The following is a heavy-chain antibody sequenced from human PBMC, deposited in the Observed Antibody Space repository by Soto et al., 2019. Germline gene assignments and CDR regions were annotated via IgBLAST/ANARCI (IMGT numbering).Heavy chain of an antibody. CDR3: ARDWVLVPAGEFEY. D-gene: IGHD2-2*01. Sequence: QVQLVESGGGVVQPGRSLRLSCAASGFTFSTYGMHWVRQAPGKGLEWVAVILYDGSNKYYVDSVQGRFTISRDNSKNTLYLQMNSLRAEDTAVYYCARDWVLVPAGEFEYWGQGTLVTVSS. V-gene: IGHV3-30*03. CDR1: GFTFSTYG. CDR2: ILYDGSNK. J-gene: IGHJ4*02.